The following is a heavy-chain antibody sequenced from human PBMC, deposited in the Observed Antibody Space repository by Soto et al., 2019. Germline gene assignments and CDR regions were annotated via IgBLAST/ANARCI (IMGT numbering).Heavy chain of an antibody. CDR3: ARDFGFWSGRYFDY. Sequence: QVQLQESGPGLVKPSQTLSLTCTVSGGSISGGIHAWNWVRQHPGKGLQWIGYIYYSGSTSYSPSLKSRLTISVDMSKSQVSLKLTSVTAADTAVYYCARDFGFWSGRYFDYWGRGTLVTVSS. V-gene: IGHV4-31*03. D-gene: IGHD3-3*01. CDR1: GGSISGGIHA. CDR2: IYYSGST. J-gene: IGHJ4*02.